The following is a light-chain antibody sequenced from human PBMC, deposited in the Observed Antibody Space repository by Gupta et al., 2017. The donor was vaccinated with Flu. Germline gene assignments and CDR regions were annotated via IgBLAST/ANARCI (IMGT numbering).Light chain of an antibody. CDR1: QNLLHTNGHNY. CDR3: RQTLKTWIT. CDR2: LGA. Sequence: VLTQSPISLPVTPGEAAAISCKSSQNLLHTNGHNYLDWYVQKPGQAPHLLVYLGAKRAAGVPGRLSGSGSGTNFTLKISSGESEDVGVCYGRQTLKTWITLGNGTRLEI. V-gene: IGKV2-28*01. J-gene: IGKJ5*01.